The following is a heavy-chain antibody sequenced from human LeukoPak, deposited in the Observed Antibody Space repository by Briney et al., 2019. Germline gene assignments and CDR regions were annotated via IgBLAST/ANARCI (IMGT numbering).Heavy chain of an antibody. D-gene: IGHD3-3*01. Sequence: GGSLRLSCAASGFTFSSYGMHWVSQAPGKGLEWVAVISYDGSNKYYADSVKGRFTISRDNSKNTLYLQMNSLRAEDTAVYYCAKDFGVVHAFDIWGQGTMVTVSS. CDR2: ISYDGSNK. J-gene: IGHJ3*02. CDR1: GFTFSSYG. CDR3: AKDFGVVHAFDI. V-gene: IGHV3-30*18.